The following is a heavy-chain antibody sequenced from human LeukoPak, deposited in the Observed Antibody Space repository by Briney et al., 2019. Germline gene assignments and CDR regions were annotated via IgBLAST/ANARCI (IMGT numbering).Heavy chain of an antibody. J-gene: IGHJ4*02. CDR2: IYYSGST. CDR3: ASEGWYYYDSSGYYYPPFDY. D-gene: IGHD3-22*01. Sequence: PSETLSLTCTVSGGSISSSSYYWGWIRQPPGKGLEWIGSIYYSGSTYYNPSLKSRVTISVDTSKNQFSLKLNSVTAADTAVYYCASEGWYYYDSSGYYYPPFDYWGQGTLVTVSS. V-gene: IGHV4-39*01. CDR1: GGSISSSSYY.